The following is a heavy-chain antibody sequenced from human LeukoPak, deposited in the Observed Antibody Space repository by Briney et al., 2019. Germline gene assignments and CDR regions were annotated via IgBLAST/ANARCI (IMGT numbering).Heavy chain of an antibody. CDR1: GFTFSSYG. V-gene: IGHV3-33*01. CDR2: IWYDGSNK. Sequence: GGSLRLSCAASGFTFSSYGMHWVRQAPGKGLEWVAVIWYDGSNKYYADSVKGRFTISRDNSKNALYLQMNSLRAEDTAVYYCARAFPRYDILTGYSYWGQGTLVTVSS. CDR3: ARAFPRYDILTGYSY. D-gene: IGHD3-9*01. J-gene: IGHJ4*02.